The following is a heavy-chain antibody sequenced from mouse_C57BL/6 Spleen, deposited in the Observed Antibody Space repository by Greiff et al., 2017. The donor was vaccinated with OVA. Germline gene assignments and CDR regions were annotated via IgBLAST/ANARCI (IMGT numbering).Heavy chain of an antibody. CDR3: ATRYDGYSWFAY. CDR1: GYAFSSSW. D-gene: IGHD2-3*01. CDR2: IYPGDGDT. J-gene: IGHJ3*01. V-gene: IGHV1-82*01. Sequence: VQLQQSGPELVKPGASVKISCKASGYAFSSSWMNWVKQRPGKGLEWIGRIYPGDGDTNYNGKFKGKATLTADKSSSTAYMQLSSLTSEDSAVYFCATRYDGYSWFAYWGQGTLVTVSA.